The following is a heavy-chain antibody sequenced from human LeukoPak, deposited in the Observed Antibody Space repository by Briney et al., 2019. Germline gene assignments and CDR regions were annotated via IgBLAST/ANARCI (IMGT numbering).Heavy chain of an antibody. J-gene: IGHJ6*03. CDR1: GGSISSYY. V-gene: IGHV4-4*09. Sequence: SETLSLTCTVSGGSISSYYWSWIRQPPGKGLEWIGYIYTSGCTNYNPSLKSRVTISVDTSKNQFSLKLSSVTAADTAVYYCAGSGSYYNARDYYYYYYYMDVWGKGTTVTVSS. CDR2: IYTSGCT. CDR3: AGSGSYYNARDYYYYYYYMDV. D-gene: IGHD3-10*01.